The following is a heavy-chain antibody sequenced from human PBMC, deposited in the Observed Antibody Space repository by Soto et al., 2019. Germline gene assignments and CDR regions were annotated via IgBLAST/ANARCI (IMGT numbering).Heavy chain of an antibody. V-gene: IGHV3-11*06. Sequence: GGSLRLSCAASRDMFSDASMTCTRHASGKGLEWVSFIRGSGGHTHYADSAKGRFTISRDNAKSSLYLQMNSLRVEDTAVYFCARGFDTPGEAFDFWGLGSLVTVSA. J-gene: IGHJ4*02. CDR2: IRGSGGHT. CDR3: ARGFDTPGEAFDF. CDR1: RDMFSDAS.